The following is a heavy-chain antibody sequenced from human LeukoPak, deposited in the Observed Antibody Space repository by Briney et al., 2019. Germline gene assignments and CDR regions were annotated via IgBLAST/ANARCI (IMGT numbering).Heavy chain of an antibody. Sequence: GASVKVSCKASGYTFTDYYMHWVRQAPGQGLEWMGRINPDSGGTNYAQKFQGRVTVTRDTSISTAYMELSRLRSDDTAVYYCARDFGLITMIGDYYYMDVWGKGTTVTVSS. J-gene: IGHJ6*03. CDR3: ARDFGLITMIGDYYYMDV. D-gene: IGHD3-22*01. CDR2: INPDSGGT. V-gene: IGHV1-2*06. CDR1: GYTFTDYY.